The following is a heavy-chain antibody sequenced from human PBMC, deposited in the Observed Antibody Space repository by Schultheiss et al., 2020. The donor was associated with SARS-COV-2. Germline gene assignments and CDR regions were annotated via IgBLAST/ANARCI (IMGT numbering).Heavy chain of an antibody. CDR3: AKVRYYDSSGYYYRPDAFDI. CDR1: GGTFSSYA. V-gene: IGHV1-69*10. J-gene: IGHJ3*02. D-gene: IGHD3-22*01. Sequence: SVKVSCKASGGTFSSYAISWVRQAPGQGLEWMGGIIPILDTATYAQKFQGRVTITADKSTSTAYMELSSLRSEDTAVYYCAKVRYYDSSGYYYRPDAFDIWGQGTMVTVSS. CDR2: IIPILDTA.